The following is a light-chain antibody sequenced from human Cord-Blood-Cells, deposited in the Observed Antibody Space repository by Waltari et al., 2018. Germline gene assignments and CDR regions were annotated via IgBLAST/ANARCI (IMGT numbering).Light chain of an antibody. V-gene: IGKV1-5*03. CDR3: QQYNSYST. CDR1: QSISSW. J-gene: IGKJ1*01. CDR2: KAS. Sequence: DIQMTQSPSTPSASVGDSVTITCRASQSISSWLAWYQQKPGKAPKLLIYKASSLESGVPSRFSGSGSGTEFTLTISSLQPDDFATYYCQQYNSYSTFGQGTKVEIK.